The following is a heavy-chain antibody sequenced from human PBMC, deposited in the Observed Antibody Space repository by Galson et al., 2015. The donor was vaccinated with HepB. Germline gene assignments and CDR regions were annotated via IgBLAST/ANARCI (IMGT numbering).Heavy chain of an antibody. V-gene: IGHV1-46*01. CDR3: ARGLRTGKFDY. D-gene: IGHD7-27*01. Sequence: SVKVSCKAVGYTFTTYFIHWVRQAPGQGLEWMAIINPSGGSTSYAQKFQGRVTVTRDTSTSTVYMELSNLRSDDTAVYYCARGLRTGKFDYWGQGTLVTVSS. CDR2: INPSGGST. CDR1: GYTFTTYF. J-gene: IGHJ4*02.